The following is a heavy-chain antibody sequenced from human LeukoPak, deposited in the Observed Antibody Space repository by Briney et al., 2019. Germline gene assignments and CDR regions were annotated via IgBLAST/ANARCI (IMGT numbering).Heavy chain of an antibody. CDR3: ARGKQSFDY. CDR2: IWYDGSNK. CDR1: GFTFSSYG. J-gene: IGHJ4*02. V-gene: IGHV3-33*01. Sequence: PGGSLRLSCAASGFTFSSYGMHWVRQAPGKGLEWVAVIWYDGSNKYYADSVKGRFTISRDNSKNTLYLQMNSVRAEDTAVYYCARGKQSFDYWGQGTLVTVSS. D-gene: IGHD6-19*01.